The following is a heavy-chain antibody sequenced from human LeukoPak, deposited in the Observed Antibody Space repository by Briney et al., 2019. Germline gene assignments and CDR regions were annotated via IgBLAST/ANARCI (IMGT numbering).Heavy chain of an antibody. Sequence: GGSLRLSCAASGFTFSSYGMHWVRQAPGKGLEWVAFIRYDVSNKYYADSVKGRFTISRDNSKNTLYLQMNSLRAEDTAVYYCANHAVQDIYCSGGGCYFDYWGQGTLVTVSS. J-gene: IGHJ4*02. D-gene: IGHD2-15*01. V-gene: IGHV3-30*02. CDR3: ANHAVQDIYCSGGGCYFDY. CDR2: IRYDVSNK. CDR1: GFTFSSYG.